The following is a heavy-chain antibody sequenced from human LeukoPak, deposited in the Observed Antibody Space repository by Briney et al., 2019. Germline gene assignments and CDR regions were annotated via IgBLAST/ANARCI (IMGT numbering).Heavy chain of an antibody. CDR2: IYYSGST. CDR3: ARPRITMIVEAFDI. D-gene: IGHD3-22*01. CDR1: GGSISSSSCY. J-gene: IGHJ3*02. Sequence: SETLSLTCTVSGGSISSSSCYWGWIRQPPGKGLEWIGSIYYSGSTYYNPSLKSRVTISVDTSKNQFSLKLSSVTAADTAVYYCARPRITMIVEAFDIWGQGTMVTVSS. V-gene: IGHV4-39*01.